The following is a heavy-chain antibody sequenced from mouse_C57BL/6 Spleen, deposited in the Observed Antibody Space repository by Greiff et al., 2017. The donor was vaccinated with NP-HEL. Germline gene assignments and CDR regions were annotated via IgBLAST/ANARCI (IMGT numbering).Heavy chain of an antibody. CDR2: IYPGDGDT. J-gene: IGHJ4*01. CDR3: ARGELLPTQLGAVDY. V-gene: IGHV1-82*01. Sequence: VKLQESGPELVKPGASVKISCKASGYAFSSSWMNWVKQRPGKGLEWIGRIYPGDGDTNYNGKFKGKATLTADKSSSTAYMQLSSLTSEDSAVYFCARGELLPTQLGAVDYWGQGTSVTVSS. D-gene: IGHD4-1*02. CDR1: GYAFSSSW.